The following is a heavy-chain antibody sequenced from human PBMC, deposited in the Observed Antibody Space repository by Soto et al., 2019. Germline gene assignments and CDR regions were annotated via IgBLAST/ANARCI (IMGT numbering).Heavy chain of an antibody. CDR3: AKGGYYSVSDI. CDR1: GFPLSSYA. D-gene: IGHD3-16*01. V-gene: IGHV3-23*01. J-gene: IGHJ3*02. Sequence: PGCSLTLSCVACGFPLSSYAINWVRQTPGQGLEWVSGISGSGVLTYYADSVKGRFTISRDNSNNTLSLKVHSLRVEDTAVYFCAKGGYYSVSDIWGKGTMVTVSS. CDR2: ISGSGVLT.